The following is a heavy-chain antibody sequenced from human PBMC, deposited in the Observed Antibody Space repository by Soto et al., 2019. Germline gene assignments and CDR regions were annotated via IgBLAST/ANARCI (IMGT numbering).Heavy chain of an antibody. CDR1: CYIFTSNV. J-gene: IGHJ4*02. CDR3: ARLSLRWAVNTWDYPKNHLDY. CDR2: ISGANGNT. V-gene: IGHV1-18*01. Sequence: ASVNVSCKSSCYIFTSNVVGWVRQAPGQGLELMGWISGANGNTGYAQKFQGRLTLSTDTSTATAYMELRSLRSDDTTVYYCARLSLRWAVNTWDYPKNHLDYWGQGTLVTVSS. D-gene: IGHD1-7*01.